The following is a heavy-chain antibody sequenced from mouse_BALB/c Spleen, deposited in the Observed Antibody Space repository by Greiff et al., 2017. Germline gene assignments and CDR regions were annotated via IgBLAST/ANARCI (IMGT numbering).Heavy chain of an antibody. CDR2: ISSGGGST. V-gene: IGHV5-12-1*01. Sequence: EVHLVESGGGLVKPGGSLKLSCAASGFAFSSYDMSWVRQTPEKRLEWVAYISSGGGSTYYPDTVKGRFTISRDNAKNTLYLQMSSLKSEDTAMYYCARHERYYFDYWGQGTTLTVSS. CDR3: ARHERYYFDY. J-gene: IGHJ2*01. CDR1: GFAFSSYD.